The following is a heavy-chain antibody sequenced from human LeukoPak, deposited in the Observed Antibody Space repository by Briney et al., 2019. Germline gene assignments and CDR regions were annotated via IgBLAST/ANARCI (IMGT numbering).Heavy chain of an antibody. J-gene: IGHJ4*02. CDR2: IDPSDSYT. D-gene: IGHD4-17*01. V-gene: IGHV5-10-1*01. CDR3: ARLPPLPTATTDY. CDR1: GYSFTNYW. Sequence: GESLKISCKGSGYSFTNYWITWVRQMPGKGLEWMGRIDPSDSYTNYSPSFQGHVIMSVDKSITTAYLQWSSLKASDTAMYYCARLPPLPTATTDYWGQGTLVTVSS.